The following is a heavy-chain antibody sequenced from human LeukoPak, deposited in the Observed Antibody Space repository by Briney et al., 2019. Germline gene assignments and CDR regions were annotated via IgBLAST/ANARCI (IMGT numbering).Heavy chain of an antibody. V-gene: IGHV4-4*07. CDR2: IYTIGST. CDR1: GGSISSYY. Sequence: PSETLSLTCTVSGGSISSYYWSWIWQPAGKGLEWIGCIYTIGSTNFNPSLRRRATMSVDTSKNQFSLKLSSVTAADTAVYYCARGDLEWFGHAFDIWGQGTMVTVSS. D-gene: IGHD3-3*01. J-gene: IGHJ3*02. CDR3: ARGDLEWFGHAFDI.